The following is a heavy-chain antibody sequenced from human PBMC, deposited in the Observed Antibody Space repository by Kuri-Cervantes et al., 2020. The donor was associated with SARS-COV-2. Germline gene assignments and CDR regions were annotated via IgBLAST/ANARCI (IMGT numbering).Heavy chain of an antibody. J-gene: IGHJ3*02. D-gene: IGHD3-22*01. V-gene: IGHV1-2*04. CDR2: INPNSGGT. Sequence: ASVKVSXKASGYXXXGYYMXWVRQAPGQGLEWMGWINPNSGGTNXXQKFQGWVXMTRDTSISTVYMELSRLRSDDTAVYXCARXXPFRRLVVXXQGGAFDIWGQGTMVTVSS. CDR1: GYXXXGYY. CDR3: ARXXPFRRLVVXXQGGAFDI.